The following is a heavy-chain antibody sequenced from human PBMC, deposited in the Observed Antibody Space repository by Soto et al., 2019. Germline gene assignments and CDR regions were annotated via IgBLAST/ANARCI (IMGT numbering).Heavy chain of an antibody. J-gene: IGHJ5*02. CDR3: AKSSYYDFWSGYYTEFDP. CDR1: GFTFDDYA. CDR2: ISWNSGSI. V-gene: IGHV3-9*01. D-gene: IGHD3-3*01. Sequence: EVQLVESGGGLVQPGRSLRLSCAASGFTFDDYAMHWVRQAPGKGLEWVSGISWNSGSIGYADSVKGRFTISRDNAKNSLYLPMNSLRAEDTALYYCAKSSYYDFWSGYYTEFDPWGQGTLVTVSS.